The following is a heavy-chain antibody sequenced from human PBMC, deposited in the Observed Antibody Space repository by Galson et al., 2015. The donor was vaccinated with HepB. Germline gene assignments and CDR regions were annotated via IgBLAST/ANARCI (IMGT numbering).Heavy chain of an antibody. CDR3: ARVSPNCSGGSCYPDAFDI. Sequence: TLSLTCTVSGGSISRSLYYWSWIRQPAGKGLEWIGRIYTSGITNYNPSLKRRVTMSVDTSKNQFSLKLSSVTAADTAVYYCARVSPNCSGGSCYPDAFDIWGQGTMVTVSS. CDR1: GGSISRSLYY. V-gene: IGHV4-61*02. CDR2: IYTSGIT. D-gene: IGHD2-15*01. J-gene: IGHJ3*02.